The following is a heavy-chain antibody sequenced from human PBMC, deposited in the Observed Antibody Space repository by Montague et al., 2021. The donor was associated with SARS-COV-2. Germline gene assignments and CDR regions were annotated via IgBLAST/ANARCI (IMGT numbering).Heavy chain of an antibody. J-gene: IGHJ4*02. CDR1: GGSISSSSHY. CDR3: ARAQMAVTEYYPDY. D-gene: IGHD2/OR15-2a*01. CDR2: IYYSGTT. Sequence: SETLSLTCSVSGGSISSSSHYWAWIRQPPGRRLEWIGTIYYSGTTLYHPPLKSRITMSVDTPDNQFSLQLNSVSATDTAIYYCARAQMAVTEYYPDYWGQGILVTVSS. V-gene: IGHV4-39*01.